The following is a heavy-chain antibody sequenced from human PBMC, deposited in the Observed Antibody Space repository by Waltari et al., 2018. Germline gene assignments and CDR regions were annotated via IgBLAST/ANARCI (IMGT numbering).Heavy chain of an antibody. V-gene: IGHV4-38-2*01. CDR1: GYSISSGYY. CDR3: ARSDIVLMGLNWFDP. J-gene: IGHJ5*02. Sequence: QVQLQESGPGLVKPSETLSLTCPVSGYSISSGYYWGWIRQPPGKGLEWIGSIYHSGSTYYNPSLKSRVTISVDTSKNQFSLKLSSVTAADTAVYYCARSDIVLMGLNWFDPWGQGTLVTVSS. CDR2: IYHSGST. D-gene: IGHD2-8*01.